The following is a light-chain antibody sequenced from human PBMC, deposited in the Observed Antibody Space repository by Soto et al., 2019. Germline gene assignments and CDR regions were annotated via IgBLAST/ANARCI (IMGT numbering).Light chain of an antibody. J-gene: IGLJ1*01. CDR3: LSKTSTISYV. CDR1: TSDVGGYNY. V-gene: IGLV2-14*01. CDR2: EVS. Sequence: QSVLTQPASVCGSPGQSIAMSCTGTTSDVGGYNYVSWYQQHPGKVPKLLIHEVSNRPSGVSNRFSGSKSGNTASLTISGLQAEDEADYYCLSKTSTISYVFGTGTKVTVL.